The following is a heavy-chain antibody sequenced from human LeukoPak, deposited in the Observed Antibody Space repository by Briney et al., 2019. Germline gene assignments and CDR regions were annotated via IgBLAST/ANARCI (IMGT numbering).Heavy chain of an antibody. D-gene: IGHD2-2*01. CDR2: IYYSGST. J-gene: IGHJ3*02. CDR1: GGSISSGDHY. CDR3: AREREDCSSTSCYGDAFDI. Sequence: SETLSLTCTVSGGSISSGDHYWSWIRQPPGKGLEWIGYIYYSGSTYYNPSLKSRVTISVDTSKNQFSLKLSSVTAADTAVYYCAREREDCSSTSCYGDAFDIWGQGTMVTVSS. V-gene: IGHV4-30-4*01.